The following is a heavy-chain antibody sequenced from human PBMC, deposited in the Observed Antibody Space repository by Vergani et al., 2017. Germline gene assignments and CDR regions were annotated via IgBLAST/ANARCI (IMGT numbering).Heavy chain of an antibody. CDR2: ISAYNGNT. J-gene: IGHJ6*02. CDR3: ARNSLVIAARPSRMDV. Sequence: QVQLVPSGAEVKTPGASVTVSCKASGYTFTSYGISWVRQAPGQGLEWMGWISAYNGNTNYAQKLQGRVTMTTDTSTSTAYMELRSLRSDDTAVYYCARNSLVIAARPSRMDVWGQGTTVTVSS. CDR1: GYTFTSYG. D-gene: IGHD6-6*01. V-gene: IGHV1-18*01.